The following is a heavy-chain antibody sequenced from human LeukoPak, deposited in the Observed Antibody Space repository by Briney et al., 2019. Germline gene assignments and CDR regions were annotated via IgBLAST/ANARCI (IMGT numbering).Heavy chain of an antibody. CDR1: GYSISSGYY. Sequence: PSETLSLTCTVSGYSISSGYYWGWIRQPPGKGLEGIGSIYHTGSTYYNPPNKSRATISVATSNNHSSLKLTSVTAAATAVYYCAREAVNGNWVAPCGQGPLVTVSS. CDR3: AREAVNGNWVAP. V-gene: IGHV4-38-2*02. J-gene: IGHJ5*02. CDR2: IYHTGST.